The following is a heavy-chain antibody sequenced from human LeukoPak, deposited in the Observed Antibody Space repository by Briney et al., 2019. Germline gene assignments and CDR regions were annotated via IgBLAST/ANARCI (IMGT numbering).Heavy chain of an antibody. CDR1: GGSISYYS. V-gene: IGHV4-59*12. CDR3: ARGRSGYYNWFDP. CDR2: IDYSGST. D-gene: IGHD3-3*01. Sequence: PSETLSLTCTVSGGSISYYSWNWIRQPPGKGLEWIGYIDYSGSTNYNPSLKSRLTISADTSKSQLSLRLSSVTAADTAVYYCARGRSGYYNWFDPWGQGTLVTVSP. J-gene: IGHJ5*02.